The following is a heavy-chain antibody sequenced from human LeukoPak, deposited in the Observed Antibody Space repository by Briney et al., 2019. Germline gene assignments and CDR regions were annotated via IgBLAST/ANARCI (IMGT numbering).Heavy chain of an antibody. J-gene: IGHJ6*01. CDR2: IYPGDSDT. V-gene: IGHV5-51*01. Sequence: GVSLQISCQGSGYGFTSYWIGWARPVPGKGLEWMGIIYPGDSDTRYSPSFQGQVTISAYKSIRTAYLQWTSLTASDTAMYYCARWSRGVAAAQRPLNYYYGTDVWGEGTTVTVSS. D-gene: IGHD6-13*01. CDR1: GYGFTSYW. CDR3: ARWSRGVAAAQRPLNYYYGTDV.